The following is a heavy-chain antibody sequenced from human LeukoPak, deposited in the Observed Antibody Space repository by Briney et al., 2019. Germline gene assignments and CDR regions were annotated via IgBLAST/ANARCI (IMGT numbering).Heavy chain of an antibody. CDR3: ARDLGGSYVSENWFDP. Sequence: SETLSPTCTVSGGSISSGSYYWSWIRQPAGKGLEWIGRIYASGRTNYNPSLKSRVTISVDTSKNQFSLKLSSVTAADTAVYYCARDLGGSYVSENWFDPWGQGTLVTVSS. CDR1: GGSISSGSYY. V-gene: IGHV4-61*02. CDR2: IYASGRT. J-gene: IGHJ5*02. D-gene: IGHD1-26*01.